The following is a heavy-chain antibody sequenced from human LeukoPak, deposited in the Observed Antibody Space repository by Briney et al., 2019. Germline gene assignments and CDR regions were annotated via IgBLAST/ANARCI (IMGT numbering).Heavy chain of an antibody. CDR3: AKDDRWLQFCC. CDR1: GFTFTTYG. CDR2: IQYDGSNK. J-gene: IGHJ4*02. V-gene: IGHV3-30*02. Sequence: PGGSLRLSCVASGFTFTTYGMHWVRQAPGKGLEWVAFIQYDGSNKYYAASVKGRFTISRDNSKNTLYLQMNSLRAEDTAVYYCAKDDRWLQFCCWGQGTLVTVSA. D-gene: IGHD5-24*01.